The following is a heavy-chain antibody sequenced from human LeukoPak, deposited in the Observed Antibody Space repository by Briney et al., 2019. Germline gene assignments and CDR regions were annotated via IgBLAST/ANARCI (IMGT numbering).Heavy chain of an antibody. CDR3: ARTRYYYGSRSYGAPYYFDY. CDR2: IYYSGST. J-gene: IGHJ4*02. D-gene: IGHD3-10*01. CDR1: GGSISSSSYY. Sequence: SETLSLTCTVSGGSISSSSYYWGWIRQPPGKGLEWIGSIYYSGSTYYNPSLKSRVTISVDTSKNRFSLKLSSVTAADTAVYYCARTRYYYGSRSYGAPYYFDYWGQGTLVTVSS. V-gene: IGHV4-39*01.